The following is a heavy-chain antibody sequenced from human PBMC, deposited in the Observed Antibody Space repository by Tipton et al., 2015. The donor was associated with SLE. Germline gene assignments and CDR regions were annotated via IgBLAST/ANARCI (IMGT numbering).Heavy chain of an antibody. J-gene: IGHJ3*02. Sequence: SLRLSCAASGFTVSSNYMSWVRQAPGKGMEWVSVIYSGGSTYYAESVKGRFTISRDNSKNTLYLQINSLRAEDTAVYYCARVRRIAARGAFDIWGQGTMVTVSS. CDR2: IYSGGST. CDR1: GFTVSSNY. V-gene: IGHV3-53*01. D-gene: IGHD6-6*01. CDR3: ARVRRIAARGAFDI.